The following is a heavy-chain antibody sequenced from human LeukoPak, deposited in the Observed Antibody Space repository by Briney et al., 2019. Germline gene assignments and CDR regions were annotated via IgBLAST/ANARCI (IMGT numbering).Heavy chain of an antibody. V-gene: IGHV3-30*02. CDR2: IRYDGSNK. D-gene: IGHD2-2*01. CDR3: AKDISIYCSSTSCYGAEYFQH. Sequence: GGSLRLSCAASGFTFSSYGMHWVRQAPGKGLEWVAFIRYDGSNKYYADSVKGRFTISRGNSKNTLYLQMNSLRAEDTAVYYCAKDISIYCSSTSCYGAEYFQHWGQGTLVTVSS. J-gene: IGHJ1*01. CDR1: GFTFSSYG.